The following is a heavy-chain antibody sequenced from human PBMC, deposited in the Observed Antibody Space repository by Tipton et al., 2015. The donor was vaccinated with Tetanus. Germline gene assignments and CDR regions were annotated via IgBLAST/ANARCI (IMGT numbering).Heavy chain of an antibody. V-gene: IGHV3-23*01. J-gene: IGHJ4*02. D-gene: IGHD3-10*01. Sequence: SLRLSCAVSGFTFSNYAMNWVRQAPGKGLEWVSGISGSGGGTYYADSVRGRFTISRDNSKNTLYLQMNSLRAEDTAVYYCAKDQTLSMVRDTRSFDYWGQGTLVTVSS. CDR1: GFTFSNYA. CDR3: AKDQTLSMVRDTRSFDY. CDR2: ISGSGGGT.